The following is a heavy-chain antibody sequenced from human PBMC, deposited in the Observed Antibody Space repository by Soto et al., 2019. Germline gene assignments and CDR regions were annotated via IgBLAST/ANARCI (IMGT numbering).Heavy chain of an antibody. Sequence: QVQLVQSGAEVKKPGSSVKVSCKASGGTFSSYTISWVRQAPGQGLEWMGRIIPILGIANYAQKFQGRVTITADKSTSTAYMELSSLRSEDTAVYYWARERVGGSLDPWGEGTLVTVSS. CDR1: GGTFSSYT. D-gene: IGHD3-10*01. J-gene: IGHJ5*02. CDR2: IIPILGIA. V-gene: IGHV1-69*08. CDR3: ARERVGGSLDP.